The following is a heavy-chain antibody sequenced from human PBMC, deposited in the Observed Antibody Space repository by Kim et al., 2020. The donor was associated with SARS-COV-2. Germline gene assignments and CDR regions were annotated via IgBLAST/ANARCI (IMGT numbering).Heavy chain of an antibody. CDR2: ITGVSSYI. CDR3: ARVLFSGYYYHWFDS. V-gene: IGHV3-21*04. CDR1: GFTFSTYT. D-gene: IGHD5-12*01. Sequence: GGSLRLSCTASGFTFSTYTMHWVRQAPGKGLEWVSSITGVSSYIYYSNSVKGRFTIPRDNAENSLYLQMNSLRAEDTPVYYFARVLFSGYYYHWFDSW. J-gene: IGHJ5*01.